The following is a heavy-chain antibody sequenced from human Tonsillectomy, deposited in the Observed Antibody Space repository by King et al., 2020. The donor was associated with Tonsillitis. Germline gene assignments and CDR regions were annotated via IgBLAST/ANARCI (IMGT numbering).Heavy chain of an antibody. CDR2: ISYDGSNK. V-gene: IGHV3-30-3*01. CDR1: GFTFSSYA. J-gene: IGHJ6*02. CDR3: ARAHYFCSGSYYTLYGMDV. D-gene: IGHD3-10*01. Sequence: VQLVESGGGVVQPGRSLRLSCAASGFTFSSYAMHWVRQAPGKGLEWVAVISYDGSNKYYADSVKGRFTISRDNSKNTLYLQMNRLRAEDTAVYYCARAHYFCSGSYYTLYGMDVWGQGTTVTVS.